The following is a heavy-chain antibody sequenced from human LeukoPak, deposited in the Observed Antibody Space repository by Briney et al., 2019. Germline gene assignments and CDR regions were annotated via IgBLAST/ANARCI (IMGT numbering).Heavy chain of an antibody. D-gene: IGHD6-19*01. CDR2: ISSGGTTL. J-gene: IGHJ4*02. V-gene: IGHV3-48*03. CDR3: ARVKVSGWYEVDY. Sequence: GGSLRLSCAASGFTFSSYEMNWVRQAPGKGLEWVSYISSGGTTLYYADSVKGRFTISRDNVKNSLYLQMNSLSAEDTGVYYCARVKVSGWYEVDYWGQGTLVTVSS. CDR1: GFTFSSYE.